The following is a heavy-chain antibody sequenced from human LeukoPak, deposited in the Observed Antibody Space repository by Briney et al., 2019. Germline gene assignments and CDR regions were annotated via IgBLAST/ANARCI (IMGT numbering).Heavy chain of an antibody. CDR2: ISYDGSNK. CDR3: ARNYYDSSGYYYYYYMDV. V-gene: IGHV3-30*03. Sequence: PGGSLRLSCAASGFTFSSYSMNWIRQAPGKGLEWVAVISYDGSNKYYADPVKGRFTISRDNSKNTLYLQMNSLRAEDTAVYYCARNYYDSSGYYYYYYMDVWGKGTSVTVSS. J-gene: IGHJ6*03. CDR1: GFTFSSYS. D-gene: IGHD3-22*01.